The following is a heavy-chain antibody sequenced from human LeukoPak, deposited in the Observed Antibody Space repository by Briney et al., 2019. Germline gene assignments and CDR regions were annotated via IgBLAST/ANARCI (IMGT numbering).Heavy chain of an antibody. V-gene: IGHV4-59*01. CDR2: IYYSGST. D-gene: IGHD1-26*01. Sequence: SETLSLTCTVSGGSISSYYWSWIRQPPGKGLEWIGYIYYSGSTNYNPSLKSRVTISVDTSKNQFSLKLSSVTAADTAMYYCARDVVGAVAFDIWGQGTMVTVSS. CDR1: GGSISSYY. CDR3: ARDVVGAVAFDI. J-gene: IGHJ3*02.